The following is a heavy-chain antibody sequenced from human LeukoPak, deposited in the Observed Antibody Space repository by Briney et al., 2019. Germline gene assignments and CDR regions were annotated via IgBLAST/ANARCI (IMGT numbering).Heavy chain of an antibody. J-gene: IGHJ3*02. CDR2: IYYIGST. V-gene: IGHV4-59*01. CDR1: GGSITSYY. CDR3: ARSDIYCSDGTCPPNTFDAFDI. D-gene: IGHD2-15*01. Sequence: PSETLSLTCTVSGGSITSYYWSWIRQPPGEGLEWIGYIYYIGSTNYNPSLKSRVTISVDTSKNKFSLELSSVTAADTAIYYCARSDIYCSDGTCPPNTFDAFDIWGQGTMVTVSS.